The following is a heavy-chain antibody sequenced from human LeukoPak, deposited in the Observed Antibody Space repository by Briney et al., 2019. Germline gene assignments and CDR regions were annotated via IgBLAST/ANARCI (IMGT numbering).Heavy chain of an antibody. Sequence: PSETLSLTCTVSGGSISSYYWSWIRQPPGKGLEWIGYIYYSGSTNYNPSLKSRVTISVDTSKNQFSLKLSSVAAADTAVYYCARFRTRGSGANWFDPWGQGTLVTVSS. CDR1: GGSISSYY. CDR3: ARFRTRGSGANWFDP. V-gene: IGHV4-59*08. J-gene: IGHJ5*02. D-gene: IGHD3-10*01. CDR2: IYYSGST.